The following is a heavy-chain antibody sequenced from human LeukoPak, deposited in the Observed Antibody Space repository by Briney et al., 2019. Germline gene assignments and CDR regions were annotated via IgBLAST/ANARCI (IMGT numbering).Heavy chain of an antibody. CDR2: ISSSGDST. V-gene: IGHV3-23*01. D-gene: IGHD3/OR15-3a*01. CDR3: SKGGPRIDS. J-gene: IGHJ4*02. CDR1: GFTFNNYA. Sequence: GGSLRLSRAASGFTFNNYAMSWVRQAPGKGLEWVSSISSSGDSTYYADSDSVKGRFTISRDNLKSTLYLQINSLRVEDTALYYCSKGGPRIDSWGQGTLITVSS.